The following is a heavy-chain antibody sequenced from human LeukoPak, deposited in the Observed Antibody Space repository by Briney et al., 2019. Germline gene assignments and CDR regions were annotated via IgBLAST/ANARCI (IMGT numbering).Heavy chain of an antibody. V-gene: IGHV4-39*01. CDR1: GLTFSSYN. D-gene: IGHD3-10*01. CDR2: IYYSGST. CDR3: ARQDRLGGFGELPDY. J-gene: IGHJ4*02. Sequence: PGGSLRLSCAASGLTFSSYNINWVRQPPGKGLEWIGSIYYSGSTYYNPSLKSRVTISVDTSKNQFSLKLSSVTAADTAVYYCARQDRLGGFGELPDYWGQGTLVTVSS.